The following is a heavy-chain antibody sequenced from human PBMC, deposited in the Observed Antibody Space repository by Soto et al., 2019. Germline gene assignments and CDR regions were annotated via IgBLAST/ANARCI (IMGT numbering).Heavy chain of an antibody. CDR3: AKKKGPDYYYYGMDV. CDR2: ISGSGGST. V-gene: IGHV3-23*01. Sequence: PGGSLRLSCAASGFTFSSYAMSWVRQAPGKGLEWVSAISGSGGSTYYADSVKGRFTISRDNSKNTLYLQMNSLRAEDTAVYYCAKKKGPDYYYYGMDVWGQGTTVTVSS. CDR1: GFTFSSYA. J-gene: IGHJ6*02.